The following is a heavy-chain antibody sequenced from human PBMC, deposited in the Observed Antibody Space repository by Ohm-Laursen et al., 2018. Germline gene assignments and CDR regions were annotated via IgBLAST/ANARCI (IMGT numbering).Heavy chain of an antibody. V-gene: IGHV4-59*08. J-gene: IGHJ4*02. CDR3: ATTTMDTSGWYGNYFDS. CDR1: GGSISSYY. CDR2: ISYSGNT. D-gene: IGHD6-19*01. Sequence: PSDTLSLTCTVSGGSISSYYWSWIRQPPGKGLEWIGYISYSGNTNYNPSLKSRVTMSVDTSKNQFSLKVYSVTAADTAIYYCATTTMDTSGWYGNYFDSWGQGALVTVSS.